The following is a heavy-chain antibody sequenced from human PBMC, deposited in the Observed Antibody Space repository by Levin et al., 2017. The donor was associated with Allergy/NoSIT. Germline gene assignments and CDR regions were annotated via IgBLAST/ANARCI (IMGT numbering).Heavy chain of an antibody. D-gene: IGHD2-2*02. CDR1: GFTFSSYA. J-gene: IGHJ4*02. Sequence: GGSLRLSCAASGFTFSSYAMSWVRQAPGEGLEWVSFISGSGGSTYYADSVKGRFTISRDNSKNTLYLQMNSLRAEDTALYYCARRADCTSTICYTLSPAVYWGQGTLVTVSS. CDR2: ISGSGGST. V-gene: IGHV3-23*01. CDR3: ARRADCTSTICYTLSPAVY.